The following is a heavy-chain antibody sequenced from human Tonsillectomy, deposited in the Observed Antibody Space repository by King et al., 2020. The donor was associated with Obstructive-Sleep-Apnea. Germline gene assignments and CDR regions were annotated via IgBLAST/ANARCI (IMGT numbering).Heavy chain of an antibody. Sequence: VQLVESGGGLVQPGGSLRLSCAASGFTFGNYAMSWVRQAPGKGLEWVSAISVSGGTTYSADSVKGRFTISRDNSQNTLYLQMNSLRAEDTAVYYCARLEGELPLSRYWGQGTLVTVSS. CDR1: GFTFGNYA. D-gene: IGHD1-26*01. CDR3: ARLEGELPLSRY. V-gene: IGHV3-23*04. CDR2: ISVSGGTT. J-gene: IGHJ4*02.